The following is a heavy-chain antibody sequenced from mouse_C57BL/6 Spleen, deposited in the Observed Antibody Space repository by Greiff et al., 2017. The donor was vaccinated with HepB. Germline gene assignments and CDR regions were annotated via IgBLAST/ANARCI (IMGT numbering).Heavy chain of an antibody. CDR1: GYTFTSYW. CDR2: IHPNSGST. V-gene: IGHV1-64*01. Sequence: VQLQQPGAELVKPGASVKLSCKASGYTFTSYWMHWVKQRPGQGLEWIGMIHPNSGSTNYNEKFKSKATLTVDKSSSTAYMQLSSLTSEDSAVYYGAREAVVKKAWFAYWGQGTLVTVAA. J-gene: IGHJ3*01. D-gene: IGHD1-1*01. CDR3: AREAVVKKAWFAY.